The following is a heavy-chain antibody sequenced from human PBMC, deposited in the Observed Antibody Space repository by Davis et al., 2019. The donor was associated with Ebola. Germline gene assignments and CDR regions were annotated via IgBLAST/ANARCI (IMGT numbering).Heavy chain of an antibody. CDR2: IDPSDSHI. Sequence: GESLKISCKDSGNSFNSHWIGWVRQLPGKGLEWIGIIDPSDSHIRYSPSFQGHVTISVDKSISTAYLQWSSLKASDTAMYHCARHPSDYYGMDVWGQGTTVTVSS. J-gene: IGHJ6*02. V-gene: IGHV5-51*01. CDR3: ARHPSDYYGMDV. CDR1: GNSFNSHW.